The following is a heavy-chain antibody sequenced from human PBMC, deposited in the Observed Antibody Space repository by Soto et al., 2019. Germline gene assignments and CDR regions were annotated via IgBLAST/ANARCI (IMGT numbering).Heavy chain of an antibody. CDR1: GFSLSTSGVG. CDR3: AHSWYCGGGSCYYTDYFDY. CDR2: IYWDDYK. V-gene: IGHV2-5*02. D-gene: IGHD2-15*01. J-gene: IGHJ4*02. Sequence: QITLKESGPTLVKPTQTLTLTCTFSGFSLSTSGVGVGWIRQPPGKALEWLALIYWDDYKRYSPSLKSRLTITKDTSKNQVVLTMTNMDPVDTATYYCAHSWYCGGGSCYYTDYFDYWGQGTLVTVSS.